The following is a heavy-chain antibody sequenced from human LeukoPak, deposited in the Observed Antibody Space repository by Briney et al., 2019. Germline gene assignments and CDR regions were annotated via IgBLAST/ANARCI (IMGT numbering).Heavy chain of an antibody. D-gene: IGHD3-10*01. CDR2: IWYDGSNK. V-gene: IGHV3-33*06. Sequence: GGSLRLSCAASGFTFSSYGMHWVRQAPGKGLEWVAVIWYDGSNKYYADSVKGRFTISRDNSKNTLYLQMNSLRAEDTAVYYCAKEGYYYGSGSYYNPEYYFDYWGQGTLVTVSS. CDR1: GFTFSSYG. CDR3: AKEGYYYGSGSYYNPEYYFDY. J-gene: IGHJ4*02.